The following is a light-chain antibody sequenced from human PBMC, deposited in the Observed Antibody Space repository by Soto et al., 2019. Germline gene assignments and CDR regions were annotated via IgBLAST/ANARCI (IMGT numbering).Light chain of an antibody. V-gene: IGLV2-11*01. CDR1: SSDVGGYNY. J-gene: IGLJ1*01. CDR3: CSSAGIYSYV. Sequence: QSALTQPRSVSGSPGQSVTISCTGTSSDVGGYNYVSWYQQHPGKAPKLMIYDVSKRPSGVPDRFSGSKSGNTASLTISGLQAEDEADYYCCSSAGIYSYVFGTGTKLTVL. CDR2: DVS.